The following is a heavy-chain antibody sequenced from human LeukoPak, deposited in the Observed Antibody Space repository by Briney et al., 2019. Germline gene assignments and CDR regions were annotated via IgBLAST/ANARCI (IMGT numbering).Heavy chain of an antibody. CDR3: ARQWGRIRLGELSSIDY. V-gene: IGHV4-39*01. CDR1: GGSISSSIYY. J-gene: IGHJ4*02. CDR2: MYYSGST. Sequence: SETLSLTCTVSGGSISSSIYYWGWIRQPPGKGLEWIGSMYYSGSTYYNPSLKSRVTISVDTSKNQFSLKLSSVTAADTAVYYCARQWGRIRLGELSSIDYCGQGTLVTVSS. D-gene: IGHD3-16*02.